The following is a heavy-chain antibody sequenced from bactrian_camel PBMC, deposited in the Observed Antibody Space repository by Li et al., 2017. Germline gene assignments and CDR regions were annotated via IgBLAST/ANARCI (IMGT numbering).Heavy chain of an antibody. CDR1: SDDTYC. J-gene: IGHJ4*01. CDR2: IYAGGGTP. V-gene: IGHV3S63*01. CDR3: AAGTGPTGAKVWGGCWYNH. D-gene: IGHD3*01. Sequence: HVQLVESGGGSVQAGGSLTLSCKRSSDDTYCIGWFRQAPGSEREGVASIYAGGGTPHYADSVKGRFTISLDKATKTLHLQMNSLEVEDTAMYYCAAGTGPTGAKVWGGCWYNHWGQGTQVTVS.